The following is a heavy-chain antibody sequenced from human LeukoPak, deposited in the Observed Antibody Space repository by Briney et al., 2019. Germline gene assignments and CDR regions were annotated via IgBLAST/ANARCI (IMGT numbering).Heavy chain of an antibody. J-gene: IGHJ4*02. Sequence: ASVKVSCKVSGYTFTDYYMHWVQQAPGKGLEWMGLVDPEDGETIYAEKFQGRVTITADTSTDTAYMELSRLRSDDTAVYYCARELITMVRGVTPFDYWGQGTLVTVSS. D-gene: IGHD3-10*01. CDR3: ARELITMVRGVTPFDY. CDR2: VDPEDGET. CDR1: GYTFTDYY. V-gene: IGHV1-69-2*01.